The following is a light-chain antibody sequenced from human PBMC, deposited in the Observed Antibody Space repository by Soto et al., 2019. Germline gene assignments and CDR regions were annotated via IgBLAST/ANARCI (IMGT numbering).Light chain of an antibody. CDR1: QSVSSD. CDR3: QQYNNWPPWT. V-gene: IGKV3-15*01. J-gene: IGKJ1*01. Sequence: EIVMTQSPAPLSVSPGERATLSCRASQSVSSDLAWYQQKPGQAPRLLMYGASTGATGVPARFSGSGSGTEFTLTISSLQSEDFAVYYCQQYNNWPPWTFGQGTKVDIK. CDR2: GAS.